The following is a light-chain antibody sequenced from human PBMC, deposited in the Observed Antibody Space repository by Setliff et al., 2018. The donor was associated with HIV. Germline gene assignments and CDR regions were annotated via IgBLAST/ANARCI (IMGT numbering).Light chain of an antibody. CDR1: SSDVGVYIY. V-gene: IGLV2-11*01. CDR3: SSYSSNSTRDV. J-gene: IGLJ1*01. CDR2: DVT. Sequence: SALTQPRSVSGSPAQSVTISCTGTSSDVGVYIYVSWYQQYPGKAPKLMIYDVTTRPSGVPDRFSGSKSGNTASLTISGPQAEAEADYSCSSYSSNSTRDVFGRVTKGTVL.